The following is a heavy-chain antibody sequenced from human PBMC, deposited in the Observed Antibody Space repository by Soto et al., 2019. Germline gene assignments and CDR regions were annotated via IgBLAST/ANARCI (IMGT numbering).Heavy chain of an antibody. Sequence: SETLSLTCTVSGDSISGYYWSWIRQSPGKGLEWIGYISYSGSTNYNPSLKSRVTISVDTSKNQFSLNLSPVTAADTALYYCARYCRDAKCLDYWGQGTLVTVSS. CDR3: ARYCRDAKCLDY. V-gene: IGHV4-59*01. CDR2: ISYSGST. J-gene: IGHJ4*02. CDR1: GDSISGYY. D-gene: IGHD2-15*01.